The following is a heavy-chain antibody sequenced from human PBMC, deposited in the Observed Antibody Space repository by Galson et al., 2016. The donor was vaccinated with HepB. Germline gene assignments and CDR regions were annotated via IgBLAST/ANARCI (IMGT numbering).Heavy chain of an antibody. D-gene: IGHD3-16*01. CDR1: GFSFYSFA. J-gene: IGHJ4*02. V-gene: IGHV3-23*01. CDR3: AKVPLGERKVTFGAVRRKKGITFFDH. Sequence: SLRLSCAASGFSFYSFAMGWVRQAPGKGLEWVSGISDSGGNTWDADSVKGRLTISRDNSKNTLYLQLNRLRAEDTAVYYCAKVPLGERKVTFGAVRRKKGITFFDHWGQGTLVTVSS. CDR2: ISDSGGNT.